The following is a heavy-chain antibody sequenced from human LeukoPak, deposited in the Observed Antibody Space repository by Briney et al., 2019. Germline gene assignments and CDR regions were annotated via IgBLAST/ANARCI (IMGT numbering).Heavy chain of an antibody. J-gene: IGHJ5*02. V-gene: IGHV4-59*04. Sequence: LRLSCAASGFTFSSYSMNWVRQAPGKGLEWIGTIYYSGSTYYNPSLKSRVTISVDTSKNQFSLKLSSATAADTAVYYCARHPPRMYYYGSGSYSWFDPWGQGTLVTVSS. CDR2: IYYSGST. CDR3: ARHPPRMYYYGSGSYSWFDP. D-gene: IGHD3-10*01. CDR1: GFTFSSYSMN.